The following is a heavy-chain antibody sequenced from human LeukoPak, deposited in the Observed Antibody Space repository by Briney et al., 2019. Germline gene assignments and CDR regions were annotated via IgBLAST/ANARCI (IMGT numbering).Heavy chain of an antibody. CDR2: IYHSGST. D-gene: IGHD3-3*01. CDR1: GGSISSSNW. CDR3: ARDKGELEWGAFDI. V-gene: IGHV4-4*02. J-gene: IGHJ3*02. Sequence: PSGTLSLTCAVSGGSISSSNWWSWVRQPPGKGLEWIGEIYHSGSTNYNPSLKSRVTISVDKSKNQFSLKLSSVTAADTAVYYCARDKGELEWGAFDIWGQGTMVTVSS.